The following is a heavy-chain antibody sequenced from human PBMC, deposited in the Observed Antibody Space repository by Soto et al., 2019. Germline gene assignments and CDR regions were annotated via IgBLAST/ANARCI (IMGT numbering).Heavy chain of an antibody. D-gene: IGHD6-25*01. J-gene: IGHJ6*02. CDR2: TFYRSKWYN. CDR1: GVSVSSHNAL. CDR3: AKEGGNHHYYYALDV. V-gene: IGHV6-1*01. Sequence: SQTLALTCTISGVSVSSHNALWNWFRQSPSIGLEWLGRTFYRSKWYNDYAVSVKGRITINPDTSKNQFSLQLNSVTPEDTAVYYCAKEGGNHHYYYALDVWGQGTTVTVTS.